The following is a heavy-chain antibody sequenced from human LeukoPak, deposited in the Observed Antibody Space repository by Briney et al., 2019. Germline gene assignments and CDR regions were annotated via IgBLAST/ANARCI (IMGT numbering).Heavy chain of an antibody. D-gene: IGHD4-11*01. CDR2: INPNSGGT. J-gene: IGHJ6*02. V-gene: IGHV1-2*06. Sequence: ASVKVSCKASGYTFTGYYMHWVRQAPGQGLEWMGRINPNSGGTNYAQKFQGRVTMTRDTSISTAYMELSRLRSDDTAVYYCAREGQPTVTTGYYYYYYGMDVWGQGTTVTVSS. CDR3: AREGQPTVTTGYYYYYYGMDV. CDR1: GYTFTGYY.